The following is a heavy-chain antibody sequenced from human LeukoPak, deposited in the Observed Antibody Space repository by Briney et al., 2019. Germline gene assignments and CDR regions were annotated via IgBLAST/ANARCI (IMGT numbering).Heavy chain of an antibody. J-gene: IGHJ4*02. CDR3: AKDSSGYYYVFDY. CDR2: ISGSGGST. CDR1: GFIFASYA. Sequence: GGSLRLSCAPSGFIFASYAMSWVRQAPGRGLEWVSAISGSGGSTYYADSVKGLFTISRDNSKNTLYLQMNSLRAEDTAVYYCAKDSSGYYYVFDYWGQGTLVTVSS. V-gene: IGHV3-23*01. D-gene: IGHD3-22*01.